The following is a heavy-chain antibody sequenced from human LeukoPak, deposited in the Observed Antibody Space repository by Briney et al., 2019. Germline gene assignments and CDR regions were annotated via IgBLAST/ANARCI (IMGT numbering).Heavy chain of an antibody. CDR2: INPKTGGT. Sequence: ASVKVSCKASGYTFTNYYMHWVGQAPGQGGQGRGRINPKTGGTNYAQKFQGRVTMTGDTSISTAYMELSRLGSDHTAVYYCARRVQTTGVFDYWGQGTLVTVSS. CDR3: ARRVQTTGVFDY. J-gene: IGHJ4*02. CDR1: GYTFTNYY. V-gene: IGHV1-2*06. D-gene: IGHD2-8*01.